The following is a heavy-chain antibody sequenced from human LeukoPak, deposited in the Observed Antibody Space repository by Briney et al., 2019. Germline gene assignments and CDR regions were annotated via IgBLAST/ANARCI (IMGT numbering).Heavy chain of an antibody. CDR3: ARRGGVQLGQALRYYYGMDV. CDR1: GFTFSSYG. D-gene: IGHD5-18*01. Sequence: PGGSLRLSCAASGFTFSSYGMHWVRQAPGKGLEWVAVIWYDGSNKYYADSVKGRFTISRDNSKNTLYLQMNSLRAEDTAVYYCARRGGVQLGQALRYYYGMDVWGQGTTVTVSS. J-gene: IGHJ6*02. CDR2: IWYDGSNK. V-gene: IGHV3-33*01.